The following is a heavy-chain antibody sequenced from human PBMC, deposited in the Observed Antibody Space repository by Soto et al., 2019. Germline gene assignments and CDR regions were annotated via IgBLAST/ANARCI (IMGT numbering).Heavy chain of an antibody. CDR2: INPRADST. CDR3: ARDLREGGDY. J-gene: IGHJ4*02. D-gene: IGHD1-26*01. CDR1: GYTLSDAN. V-gene: IGHV1-46*04. Sequence: QVQLVQSGAEVKKPGASVKVSCKASGYTLSDANINWVRQAPGQGPEWMGIINPRADSTNYAQKLQGRVTLTRDTSTSTVYMELSSLRSEDTAVYYCARDLREGGDYWGQGTLVTVSS.